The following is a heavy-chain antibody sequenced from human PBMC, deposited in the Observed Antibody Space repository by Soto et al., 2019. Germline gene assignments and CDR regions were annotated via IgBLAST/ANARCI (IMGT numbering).Heavy chain of an antibody. V-gene: IGHV1-69*08. CDR3: ARDQPTWGSGSYYNGGAGDY. Sequence: QVQLVQSGAEVKKPGSSVKVSCKASGGTFSSYTISWVRQAPGQGLEWMGRIIPILGIANYAQKFQGRVTITADKSTSTAYMELSSLRSEDTAVYYCARDQPTWGSGSYYNGGAGDYWGQGTLVTVSS. CDR2: IIPILGIA. CDR1: GGTFSSYT. D-gene: IGHD3-10*01. J-gene: IGHJ4*02.